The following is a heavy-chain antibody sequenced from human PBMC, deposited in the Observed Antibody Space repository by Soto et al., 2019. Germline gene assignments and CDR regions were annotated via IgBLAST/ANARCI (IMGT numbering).Heavy chain of an antibody. CDR1: GFTFSNYA. D-gene: IGHD3-9*01. J-gene: IGHJ4*02. Sequence: LRLSCAASGFTFSNYAMSWVRQAPGKGLEWVSVVSDDGGTTFYADSVRARFTISRDNSKNTVDLQMNSLRAEDTAVYYCAKADTGHFRPFEYCGQGTLVTVSS. CDR2: VSDDGGTT. CDR3: AKADTGHFRPFEY. V-gene: IGHV3-23*01.